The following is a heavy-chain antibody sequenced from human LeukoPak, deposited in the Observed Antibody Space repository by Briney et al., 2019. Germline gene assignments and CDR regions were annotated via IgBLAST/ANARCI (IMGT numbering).Heavy chain of an antibody. J-gene: IGHJ5*02. CDR3: ARDGGSSSVRWFDP. CDR1: GDCITSSY. Sequence: SETLSLTCTVSGDCITSSYWSWIRPPPGTGVGWIGYIYYSGSTNYNPSLRSRVTMALDTPKNQFYLKLSSVTAADTAVYYCARDGGSSSVRWFDPWGQGTLVTVSS. V-gene: IGHV4-59*01. D-gene: IGHD6-6*01. CDR2: IYYSGST.